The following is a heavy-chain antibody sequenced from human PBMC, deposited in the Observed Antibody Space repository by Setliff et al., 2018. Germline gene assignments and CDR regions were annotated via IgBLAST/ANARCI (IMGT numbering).Heavy chain of an antibody. Sequence: SETLSLTCAVSGGSISSSYYWSWIRQPPGKGLEWIGYIYYSGSTNYNPSLKSRVTISVDTSKNQFSLKLSSVTAADTALYYCTVYNTGSSKDHYWGQGTPVTVSS. J-gene: IGHJ4*02. CDR1: GGSISSSYY. V-gene: IGHV4-59*03. D-gene: IGHD2-8*02. CDR3: TVYNTGSSKDHY. CDR2: IYYSGST.